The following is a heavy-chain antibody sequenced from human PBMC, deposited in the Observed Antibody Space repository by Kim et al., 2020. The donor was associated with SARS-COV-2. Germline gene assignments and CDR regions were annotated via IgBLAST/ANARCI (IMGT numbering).Heavy chain of an antibody. D-gene: IGHD2-21*02. J-gene: IGHJ4*02. CDR3: ARDCGGDCYEAQSNNFDY. V-gene: IGHV3-11*01. Sequence: GGSLRLSCAASGFTFSDYYMSWIRQAPGKGLEWVSYISSSGSTIYYADSVKGRFTISRDNAKNSLYLQMNSLRAEDTAVYYCARDCGGDCYEAQSNNFDYWGQGTLVTVSA. CDR1: GFTFSDYY. CDR2: ISSSGSTI.